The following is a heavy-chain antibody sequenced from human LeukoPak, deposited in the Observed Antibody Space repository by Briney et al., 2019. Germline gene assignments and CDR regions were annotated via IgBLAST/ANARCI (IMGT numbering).Heavy chain of an antibody. CDR1: GGSFSGYY. CDR2: INHSGST. D-gene: IGHD3-10*01. J-gene: IGHJ6*04. V-gene: IGHV4-34*01. Sequence: SETLSLTCAVYGGSFSGYYWSWIRQPPGKGLEWIGEINHSGSTNYNPSLKSRVTISVDTSKNQISLKLSSVTAADTAVYYCARRRIKDYYGSGSYYRGVYYYYGMDVWGKGTTVTVSS. CDR3: ARRRIKDYYGSGSYYRGVYYYYGMDV.